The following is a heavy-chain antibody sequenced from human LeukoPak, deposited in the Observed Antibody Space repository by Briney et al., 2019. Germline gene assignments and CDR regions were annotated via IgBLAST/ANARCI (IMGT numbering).Heavy chain of an antibody. CDR3: ARDGMGAFDI. D-gene: IGHD1-26*01. V-gene: IGHV3-53*01. J-gene: IGHJ3*02. CDR2: IYSGGST. Sequence: PGGSLRLSGVASGFTVSDNYMSWVRQAPGGGVEGVSVIYSGGSTYYADSVKGRFTISRDNSKNTLYLQMNSLRAEDTAMYYCARDGMGAFDIWGQGTMVTVSS. CDR1: GFTVSDNY.